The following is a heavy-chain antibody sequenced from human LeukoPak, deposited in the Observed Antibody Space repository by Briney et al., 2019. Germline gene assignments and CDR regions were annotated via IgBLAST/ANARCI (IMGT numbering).Heavy chain of an antibody. V-gene: IGHV4-34*01. D-gene: IGHD3-3*01. CDR2: INPSGST. CDR3: AGGPDYDFWSGYRRGPNYYYYYYMDV. J-gene: IGHJ6*03. Sequence: PSETLSLTCAVYGGSFSGYYWSWIRQPPGKGLEWIGEINPSGSTNYNPSLKSRDTMSVDTSKNQFSLKLSSVTAADTAVYYCAGGPDYDFWSGYRRGPNYYYYYYMDVWGKGTTVTVSS. CDR1: GGSFSGYY.